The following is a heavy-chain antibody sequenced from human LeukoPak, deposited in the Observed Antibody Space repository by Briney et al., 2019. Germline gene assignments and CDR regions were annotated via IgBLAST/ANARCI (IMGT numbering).Heavy chain of an antibody. CDR3: VRSDDFWSGYYGY. Sequence: SETLSLTCTVPGGSISSYCWSWIRQPPGEGLGWIGYIFYSGSTNYNPSLKSRVTISVDTSKNQFSLKLSSVTAADTAVYYCVRSDDFWSGYYGYWGQGTMVTVSS. D-gene: IGHD3-3*01. J-gene: IGHJ4*02. CDR2: IFYSGST. V-gene: IGHV4-59*01. CDR1: GGSISSYC.